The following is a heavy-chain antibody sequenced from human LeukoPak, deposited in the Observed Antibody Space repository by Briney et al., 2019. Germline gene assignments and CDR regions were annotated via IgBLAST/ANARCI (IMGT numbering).Heavy chain of an antibody. CDR1: GGSISSYY. J-gene: IGHJ4*02. Sequence: SETLSLTCTVSGGSISSYYWSWIRQPPGKGLEWIGYIYYSGSTNYNPSLKSRVTISVDTSKNQFSLKLSSVIAADTAVYYCARTLLHDYGDYYFDYWGQGTLVTVSP. D-gene: IGHD4-17*01. V-gene: IGHV4-59*01. CDR3: ARTLLHDYGDYYFDY. CDR2: IYYSGST.